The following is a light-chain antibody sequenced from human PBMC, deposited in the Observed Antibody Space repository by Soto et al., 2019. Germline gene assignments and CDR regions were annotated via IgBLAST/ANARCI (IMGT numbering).Light chain of an antibody. CDR3: SSYTRSSTLV. J-gene: IGLJ3*02. CDR2: EVS. Sequence: QSALTQPASVSGSPGQSITISCTGTSSDVGGYKYVSWYQQYPGKAPKLMIYEVSNRPSGVSNRFSGSKSGNTASLTISGLQAEDEADYYCSSYTRSSTLVFGGGTK. CDR1: SSDVGGYKY. V-gene: IGLV2-14*01.